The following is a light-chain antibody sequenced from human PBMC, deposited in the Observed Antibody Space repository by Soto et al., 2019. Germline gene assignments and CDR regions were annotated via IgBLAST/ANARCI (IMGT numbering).Light chain of an antibody. CDR3: QQYGSSPYN. Sequence: EIVLTQSPGTLSLSPGERATLSCRASQSISSSYLAWYQQKPGQAPRLLIYGASSRATGIPGRFSGSGSGTDFILTISRLEPEDFAVYYCQQYGSSPYNFGQGTKLEIK. CDR1: QSISSSY. J-gene: IGKJ2*01. V-gene: IGKV3-20*01. CDR2: GAS.